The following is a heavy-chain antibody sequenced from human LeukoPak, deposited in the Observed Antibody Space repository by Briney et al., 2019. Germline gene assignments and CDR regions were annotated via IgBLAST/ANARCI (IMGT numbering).Heavy chain of an antibody. D-gene: IGHD3-3*01. Sequence: PSETLSLTCTVSGGSISSYYWSWIRQPPGKGLEWIGYIYYSGSTNYNPSLKSRVTISVDTSKNQFSLKLSSVTAADTAVYYCARDRSLYYDFWSGYSPIWGQGTLVTVSS. J-gene: IGHJ4*02. CDR3: ARDRSLYYDFWSGYSPI. CDR1: GGSISSYY. V-gene: IGHV4-59*01. CDR2: IYYSGST.